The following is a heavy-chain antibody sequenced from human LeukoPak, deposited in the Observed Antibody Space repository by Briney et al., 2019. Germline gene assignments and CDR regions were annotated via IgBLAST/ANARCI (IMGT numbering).Heavy chain of an antibody. V-gene: IGHV1-8*01. J-gene: IGHJ5*02. Sequence: ASVKVSCKASGYTFTSYDINWVRQATGQGLEWMGWMNPNSGNTGYAQKFQGRVTMTRNTSVSTAYMELSSLRSEDTAVYYCARGQGYCSKTSYYTPSWFDPWGQGTLVTVSS. D-gene: IGHD2-2*02. CDR3: ARGQGYCSKTSYYTPSWFDP. CDR1: GYTFTSYD. CDR2: MNPNSGNT.